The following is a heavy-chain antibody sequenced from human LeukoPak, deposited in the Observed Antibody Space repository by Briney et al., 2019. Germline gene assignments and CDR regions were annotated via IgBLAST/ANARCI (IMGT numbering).Heavy chain of an antibody. CDR3: ARGPPVNYGMDV. V-gene: IGHV3-13*01. CDR1: GFTFSSYD. J-gene: IGHJ6*02. CDR2: IGTAGDT. Sequence: GGSLRLSCAASGFTFSSYDMHWVRQATGKGLEWVSAIGTAGDTYYPGSVKGRFTISRENAKNYLYLQMNSLRAGDAAVYYCARGPPVNYGMDVWGQGTTVTVSS.